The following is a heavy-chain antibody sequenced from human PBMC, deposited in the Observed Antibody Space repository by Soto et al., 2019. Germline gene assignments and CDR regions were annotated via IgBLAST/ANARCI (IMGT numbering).Heavy chain of an antibody. Sequence: QVQLVESGGGVVQPGRSLRLSCAASGFTFSSYGMHWVRQAPGKGLEWVAGIWYDGSNKYYADSVKGRFTISRDNSKNTLYLQMNSLRAEDTAVYYCARDFDSYDSSGPDYWGQGTLVTVSS. D-gene: IGHD3-22*01. CDR3: ARDFDSYDSSGPDY. V-gene: IGHV3-33*01. CDR1: GFTFSSYG. J-gene: IGHJ4*02. CDR2: IWYDGSNK.